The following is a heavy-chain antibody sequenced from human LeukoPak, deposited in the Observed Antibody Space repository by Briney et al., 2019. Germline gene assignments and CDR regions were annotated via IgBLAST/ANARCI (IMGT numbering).Heavy chain of an antibody. Sequence: GGSLRLSCAASGFTVSSNYMSWARQAPGKGLEWVSVIYSGGSTYYADSVKGRFTISRDNSKNTLYLQMNSLRAEDTAVYYCARSYYCSGGSCYSPDRGAFDIWGQGTMVTVSS. CDR3: ARSYYCSGGSCYSPDRGAFDI. D-gene: IGHD2-15*01. J-gene: IGHJ3*02. CDR1: GFTVSSNY. V-gene: IGHV3-66*01. CDR2: IYSGGST.